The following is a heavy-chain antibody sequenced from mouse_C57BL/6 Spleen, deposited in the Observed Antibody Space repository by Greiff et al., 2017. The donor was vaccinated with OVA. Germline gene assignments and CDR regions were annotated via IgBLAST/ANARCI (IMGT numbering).Heavy chain of an antibody. CDR3: ARELLRSPYAMDY. Sequence: QVQLQQPGAELVKPGASVKLSCKASGYTFTSYWMHWVKQRPGQGLEWIGMIHPNSGSTNYNEKFKSKATLTVGKSSSTAYMQLSSLTSEDSAVYYCARELLRSPYAMDYWGQGTSVTVSS. CDR2: IHPNSGST. CDR1: GYTFTSYW. J-gene: IGHJ4*01. D-gene: IGHD1-1*01. V-gene: IGHV1-64*01.